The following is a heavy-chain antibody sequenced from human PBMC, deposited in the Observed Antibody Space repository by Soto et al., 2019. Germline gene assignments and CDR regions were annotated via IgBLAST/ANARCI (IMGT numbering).Heavy chain of an antibody. J-gene: IGHJ4*02. D-gene: IGHD6-19*01. Sequence: SETLSLTCTVFGGSISSYYWNWIRQPPGKGLKWIGYIYSSGSTNYNPSLKSRLTMSVDTSKNQFSLNLTSVTTADTAVYYCARFGSIAVTRFDYWGQGVLVTVS. V-gene: IGHV4-59*08. CDR3: ARFGSIAVTRFDY. CDR2: IYSSGST. CDR1: GGSISSYY.